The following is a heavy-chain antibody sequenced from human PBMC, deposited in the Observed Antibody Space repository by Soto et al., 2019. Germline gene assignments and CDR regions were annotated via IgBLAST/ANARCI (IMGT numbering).Heavy chain of an antibody. CDR1: GYTFTSYY. Sequence: ASVKVSCKASGYTFTSYYMHLLLQAPVRGLEWMGIINPSGGSTSYAQKFQGRVTMTRDTSTSTVYTELSSLRSEDTAVYYCAREIDYYDSSGSLDYWGQGTLVTVSS. CDR3: AREIDYYDSSGSLDY. D-gene: IGHD3-22*01. V-gene: IGHV1-46*01. CDR2: INPSGGST. J-gene: IGHJ4*02.